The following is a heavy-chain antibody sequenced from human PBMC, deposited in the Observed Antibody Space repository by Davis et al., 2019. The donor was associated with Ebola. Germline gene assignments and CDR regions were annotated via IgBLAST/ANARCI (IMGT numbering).Heavy chain of an antibody. CDR3: AKGWLRSGIRY. CDR1: GDSVSSGG. Sequence: HSQTLSLTCAISGDSVSSGGWNWIRQSPSRGLEWLGRTYYSSKWYKDYALSVESRITINLDTSKDQFSLQLKFVTPEDTAVYYCAKGWLRSGIRYWGQGTLVTVSS. D-gene: IGHD5-12*01. CDR2: TYYSSKWYK. J-gene: IGHJ4*02. V-gene: IGHV6-1*01.